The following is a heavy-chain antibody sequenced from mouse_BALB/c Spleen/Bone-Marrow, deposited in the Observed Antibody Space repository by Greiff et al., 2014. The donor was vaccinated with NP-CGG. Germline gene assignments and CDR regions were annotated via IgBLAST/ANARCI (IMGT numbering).Heavy chain of an antibody. V-gene: IGHV2-9*02. CDR2: IWADGST. CDR3: ARITTATGATDY. Sequence: VKLMESGPGLVAPSQSLSITCTVSGFSLTNYGVHWVRQPPGKGLEWLGVIWADGSTNYNSALMSRLSISKDNSKSQVFFKMNSLQTDDTAMYYCARITTATGATDYWGQGTSVTVSS. D-gene: IGHD1-2*01. J-gene: IGHJ4*01. CDR1: GFSLTNYG.